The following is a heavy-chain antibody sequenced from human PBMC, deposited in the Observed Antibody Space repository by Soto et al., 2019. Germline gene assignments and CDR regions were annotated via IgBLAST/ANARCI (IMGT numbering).Heavy chain of an antibody. J-gene: IGHJ6*02. D-gene: IGHD3-22*01. Sequence: EVQLVESGGGLVKPGGSLRLTCAASGFIFNNAWMNWVRQAPGKGLEWVGRIKSKSDGGTADYAAPVKGRFTISRDDSKNTLYVQMNSLKTEDTAVYYCSTRADSSGYDYLPPAYHYAMDVWGQGTTVTVSS. CDR3: STRADSSGYDYLPPAYHYAMDV. CDR2: IKSKSDGGTA. CDR1: GFIFNNAW. V-gene: IGHV3-15*07.